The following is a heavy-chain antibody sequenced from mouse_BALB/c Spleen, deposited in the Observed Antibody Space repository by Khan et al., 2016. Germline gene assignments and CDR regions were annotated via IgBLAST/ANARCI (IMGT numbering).Heavy chain of an antibody. J-gene: IGHJ3*01. CDR1: GYSITSGYA. D-gene: IGHD1-1*01. V-gene: IGHV3-2*02. CDR2: ITYSGGT. Sequence: VQLKESGPGLVKPSQSLSLTCTVTGYSITSGYAWNWIRQFPGSKLEWMGYITYSGGTSYNPSLKSRISVTRDTSKNQFFLQFNSVTTEDTATYYCARDDYGSSFFDYWGQGTLVTVSA. CDR3: ARDDYGSSFFDY.